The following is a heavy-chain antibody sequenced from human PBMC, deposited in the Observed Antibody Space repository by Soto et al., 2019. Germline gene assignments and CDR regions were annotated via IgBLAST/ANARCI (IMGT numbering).Heavy chain of an antibody. CDR2: IHYSGRT. V-gene: IGHV4-59*01. CDR1: GGSISSYY. J-gene: IGHJ5*02. Sequence: QVLLQESGPGLVKPSETLSLTCTVSGGSISSYYWNWIRQPPGKGLEWIGYIHYSGRTNYNPSLKSRVTISVDKSKNQFSLKLSSVTAAHTAVYYCATGRFSAMVRGVIMFDPWGQGTLVTVSS. CDR3: ATGRFSAMVRGVIMFDP. D-gene: IGHD3-10*01.